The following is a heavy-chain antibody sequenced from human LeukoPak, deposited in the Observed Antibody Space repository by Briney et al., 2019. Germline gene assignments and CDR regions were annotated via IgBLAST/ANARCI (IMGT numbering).Heavy chain of an antibody. CDR1: GGSISSYY. Sequence: SETLSLTCTVSGGSISSYYWSWIRQPPGKGLEWIGYIYHSVSPNHNPSLKSRVTISVDTSKTQFSLRLSSVTAADTAVYYCARPQRTHELSSGWYYWGQGTLVTVSS. CDR3: ARPQRTHELSSGWYY. J-gene: IGHJ4*02. D-gene: IGHD6-19*01. V-gene: IGHV4-59*08. CDR2: IYHSVSP.